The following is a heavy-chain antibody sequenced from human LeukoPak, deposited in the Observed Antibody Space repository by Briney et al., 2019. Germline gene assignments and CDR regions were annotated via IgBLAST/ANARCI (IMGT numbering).Heavy chain of an antibody. J-gene: IGHJ4*02. CDR2: IYPGDSDT. CDR1: GYSFSSYW. Sequence: GESMKISCKGSGYSFSSYWIGWVRQMPGKGLEWMGIIYPGDSDTRYSPSFQGQVTISADKSISTAYLQWSSLKASDTAMYYCARLAMQQLATPEYWGQGTLVTVSS. CDR3: ARLAMQQLATPEY. V-gene: IGHV5-51*01. D-gene: IGHD6-13*01.